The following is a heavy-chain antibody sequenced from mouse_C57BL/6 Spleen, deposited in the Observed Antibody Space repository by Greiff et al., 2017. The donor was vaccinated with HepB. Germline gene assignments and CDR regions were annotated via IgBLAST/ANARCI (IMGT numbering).Heavy chain of an antibody. Sequence: QVHVKQSGAELAKPGASVKLSCKASGYTFTSYWMHWVKQRPGQGLEWIGYINPSSGYTKYNQKFKDKATLTADKSSSTAYMQLSSLTYEDSAVYYCARCDYDLDYYAMDYWGQGTSVTVSS. D-gene: IGHD2-4*01. CDR3: ARCDYDLDYYAMDY. V-gene: IGHV1-7*01. CDR1: GYTFTSYW. J-gene: IGHJ4*01. CDR2: INPSSGYT.